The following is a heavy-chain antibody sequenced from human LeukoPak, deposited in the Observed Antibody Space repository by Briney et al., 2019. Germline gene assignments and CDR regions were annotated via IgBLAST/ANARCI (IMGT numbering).Heavy chain of an antibody. V-gene: IGHV3-23*01. D-gene: IGHD2-2*01. CDR2: ISGGGGTT. CDR3: AKDLGYCSSTSCYGFDY. CDR1: GFTFSSYA. J-gene: IGHJ4*02. Sequence: GSLRLSCAASGFTFSSYAMSWVRQAPGKRLEWLSSISGGGGTTYYADSVKGRFTISRDNSKNTLYLQMNSLRAEDTAFYYCAKDLGYCSSTSCYGFDYWGQGTLVTVSS.